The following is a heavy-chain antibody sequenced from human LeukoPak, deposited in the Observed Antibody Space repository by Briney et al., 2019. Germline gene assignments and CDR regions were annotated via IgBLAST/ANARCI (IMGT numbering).Heavy chain of an antibody. V-gene: IGHV1-46*01. D-gene: IGHD5-24*01. J-gene: IGHJ4*02. CDR3: ARGLGMATNRGVY. CDR2: IYPRDGNT. CDR1: GYTFTSNY. Sequence: GASVKVSCKASGYTFTSNYIHWVRQAPGQGLEWMGMIYPRDGNTSYAQKFQGRVTMTRNTSISTAYMELSSLRSEDTAVYYCARGLGMATNRGVYWGQGTLVTVSS.